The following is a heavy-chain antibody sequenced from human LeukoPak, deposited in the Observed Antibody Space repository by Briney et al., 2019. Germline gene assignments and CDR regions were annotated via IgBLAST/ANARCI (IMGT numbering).Heavy chain of an antibody. CDR2: IYYSGST. Sequence: SETLSLTRTVSGGSISSYYWSWIRQPPGKGLEWIGYIYYSGSTNYNPSLKSRVTISVDTSKNQFSLKLSSVTAADTAVYYCARVSIVVVVAAPGVAFDIWGQGTMVTVSS. D-gene: IGHD2-15*01. CDR3: ARVSIVVVVAAPGVAFDI. J-gene: IGHJ3*02. CDR1: GGSISSYY. V-gene: IGHV4-59*01.